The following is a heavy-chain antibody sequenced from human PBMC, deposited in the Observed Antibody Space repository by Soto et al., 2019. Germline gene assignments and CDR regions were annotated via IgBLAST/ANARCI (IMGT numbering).Heavy chain of an antibody. D-gene: IGHD3-10*01. CDR3: AKVRGHAFDI. CDR1: GVPINSGDYY. J-gene: IGHJ3*02. CDR2: IFYSGTT. Sequence: QVQLQESGPGLVKPSQTLSLNCSVSGVPINSGDYYWSWIRQHAGQGLEWIGYIFYSGTTFYNPSLKSRVTISIDASKNQFSLEMSSVTAADTAVYYCAKVRGHAFDIRGQGTMVTVSS. V-gene: IGHV4-31*03.